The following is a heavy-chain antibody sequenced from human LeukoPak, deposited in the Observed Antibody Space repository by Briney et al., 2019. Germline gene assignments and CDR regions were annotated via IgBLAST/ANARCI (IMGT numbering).Heavy chain of an antibody. CDR2: IYYRGST. CDR3: ARDSSGWGRFDY. J-gene: IGHJ4*02. CDR1: GDSISSYY. D-gene: IGHD6-19*01. V-gene: IGHV4-59*01. Sequence: SETLSLTCTVSGDSISSYYGSWVRQPPGKGLEWIGYIYYRGSTNYNPSLKSRVTISVDTSKNQFSLKLSSVTAADTAVYYCARDSSGWGRFDYWGQGTLVTVSS.